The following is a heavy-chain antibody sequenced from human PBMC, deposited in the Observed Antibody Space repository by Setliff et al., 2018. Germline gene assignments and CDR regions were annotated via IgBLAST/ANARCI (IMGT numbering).Heavy chain of an antibody. V-gene: IGHV4-39*07. J-gene: IGHJ3*02. CDR1: GGSISSSSYY. D-gene: IGHD3-22*01. CDR3: ARGLHDTSDDYYVGAFDM. Sequence: SETLSLTCTVSGGSISSSSYYWGWIRQPPGKGLEWIGSIYYSGSTYYSPSLKSRVTISVDTSKNQFSLRLTSVTAADTALYYCARGLHDTSDDYYVGAFDMWGLGTKVTVSS. CDR2: IYYSGST.